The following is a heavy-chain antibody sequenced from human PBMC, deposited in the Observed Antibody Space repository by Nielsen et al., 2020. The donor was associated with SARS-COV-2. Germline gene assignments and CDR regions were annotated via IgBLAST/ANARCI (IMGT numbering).Heavy chain of an antibody. CDR2: ISYDGSNK. CDR3: ARDREPRLQWGNFDY. Sequence: GGSLRLSCAASGFTFSSYGMHWVRQAPGKGLEWVAVISYDGSNKYYADSVKGRFTISRDNAKNTLFLQMNSLRPEDTAVYWCARDREPRLQWGNFDYWGQGTLVTASS. J-gene: IGHJ4*02. D-gene: IGHD4-11*01. V-gene: IGHV3-30*03. CDR1: GFTFSSYG.